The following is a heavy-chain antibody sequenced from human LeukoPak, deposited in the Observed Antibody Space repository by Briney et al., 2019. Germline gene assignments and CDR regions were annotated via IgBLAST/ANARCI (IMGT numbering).Heavy chain of an antibody. Sequence: GASVKVSCKASGYTFTSYYMHWVRQAPGQGLEWMGWITTDTGNPTYAQGFTGRFVFSLDTSVTTAYLQITSLKAEDTAVYYCARDGARLDIWGQGTMVSVSS. D-gene: IGHD4/OR15-4a*01. CDR2: ITTDTGNP. V-gene: IGHV7-4-1*02. CDR3: ARDGARLDI. J-gene: IGHJ3*02. CDR1: GYTFTSYY.